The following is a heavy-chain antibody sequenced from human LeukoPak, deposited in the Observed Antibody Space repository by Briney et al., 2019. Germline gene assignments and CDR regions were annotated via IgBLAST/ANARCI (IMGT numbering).Heavy chain of an antibody. D-gene: IGHD3-3*01. V-gene: IGHV4-34*01. CDR3: ARGYYDFWSGYSMEGMDV. CDR2: INHSGST. J-gene: IGHJ6*02. CDR1: GGSFSGYY. Sequence: PSETLSLTCAVYGGSFSGYYWSWIRQPPGKGLEWIGEINHSGSTNYNPSLKSRVTISVDTSKNQFSLKLSSVTAADTAVYYCARGYYDFWSGYSMEGMDVWGRGTTVTVSS.